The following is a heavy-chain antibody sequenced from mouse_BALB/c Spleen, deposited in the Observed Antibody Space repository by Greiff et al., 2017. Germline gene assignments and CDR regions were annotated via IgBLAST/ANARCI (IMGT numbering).Heavy chain of an antibody. V-gene: IGHV3-6*02. CDR1: GYSITSGYY. CDR2: ISYDGSN. Sequence: VQLKESGPGLVKPSQSLSLTCSVTGYSITSGYYWNWIRQFPGNKLEWMGYISYDGSNNYNPSLKNRISITRDTSKNQFFLKLNSVTTEDTATYYCASGYAMDHWGQGTSVTVSS. CDR3: ASGYAMDH. J-gene: IGHJ4*01.